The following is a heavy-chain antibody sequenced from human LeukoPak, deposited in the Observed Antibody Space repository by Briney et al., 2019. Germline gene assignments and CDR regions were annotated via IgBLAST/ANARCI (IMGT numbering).Heavy chain of an antibody. CDR3: ARGRPYNWNDGIDY. Sequence: GGSLRLSCAASEFTLNNYEMHWVRQAPGKGLEWVSYISSNGKRIHYADSVKGRFTIPRDNVKKSVYLELNSLRVEDTAVYYCARGRPYNWNDGIDYWGQGILVTVSS. CDR1: EFTLNNYE. J-gene: IGHJ4*02. V-gene: IGHV3-48*03. D-gene: IGHD1-1*01. CDR2: ISSNGKRI.